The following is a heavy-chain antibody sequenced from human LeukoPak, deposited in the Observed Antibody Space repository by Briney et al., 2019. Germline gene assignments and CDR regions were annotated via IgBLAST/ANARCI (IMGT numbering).Heavy chain of an antibody. CDR3: ARDGYYYDSSGHYYLSWFDP. D-gene: IGHD3-22*01. CDR2: ISAYNGNT. CDR1: GYTFTSYG. Sequence: ASVKVSCKASGYTFTSYGISWVRQAPGQGLEWMGWISAYNGNTNYAQKLQGRVTMTTDTSTSTAYMELRSLRSDDTAVYYCARDGYYYDSSGHYYLSWFDPWGQGTLVTVSS. V-gene: IGHV1-18*01. J-gene: IGHJ5*02.